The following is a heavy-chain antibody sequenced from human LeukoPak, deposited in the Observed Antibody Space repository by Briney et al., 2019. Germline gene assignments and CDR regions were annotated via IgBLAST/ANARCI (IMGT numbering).Heavy chain of an antibody. V-gene: IGHV1-8*01. CDR2: MNPNSGNT. CDR1: GYTLTSYD. J-gene: IGHJ3*02. CDR3: ARLDTFGGVIVIPLRSFDI. Sequence: ASAKVSCKASGYTLTSYDINWVRQATGQGLEWMGWMNPNSGNTGYAQKFQGRVTMTRNTSISTAYMELSSLRSEDTAVYYCARLDTFGGVIVIPLRSFDIWGQGTMVTVSS. D-gene: IGHD3-16*02.